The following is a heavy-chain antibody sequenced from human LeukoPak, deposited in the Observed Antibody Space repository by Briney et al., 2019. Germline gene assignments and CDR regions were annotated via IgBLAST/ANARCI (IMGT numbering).Heavy chain of an antibody. CDR3: ARLSSSLGFCSSPTCRWFDP. D-gene: IGHD2-2*01. CDR2: IYPGDSDT. Sequence: KCGESLKTSCKGALNCFTSYLIGLVRQMPGKGPGWMGIIYPGDSDTRYSPSFQGQVTISADRSISTAYLQWSSLKASDSAMYYCARLSSSLGFCSSPTCRWFDPWGQGTLVTVSS. J-gene: IGHJ5*02. V-gene: IGHV5-51*01. CDR1: LNCFTSYL.